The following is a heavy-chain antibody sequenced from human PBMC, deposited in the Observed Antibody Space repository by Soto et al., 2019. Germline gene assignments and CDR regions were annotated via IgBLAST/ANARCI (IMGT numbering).Heavy chain of an antibody. Sequence: SETLSLTCAVYGGSFSGYYWSWIRQPPGKGLEWIGEINHSGSTNYNPSLKSRVTISVDTSKNQFSLNLSSVTAADTAVYYCARYYYGSGSSKQSDYYGMDVWGQGTTVTVS. J-gene: IGHJ6*02. V-gene: IGHV4-34*01. CDR2: INHSGST. D-gene: IGHD3-10*01. CDR3: ARYYYGSGSSKQSDYYGMDV. CDR1: GGSFSGYY.